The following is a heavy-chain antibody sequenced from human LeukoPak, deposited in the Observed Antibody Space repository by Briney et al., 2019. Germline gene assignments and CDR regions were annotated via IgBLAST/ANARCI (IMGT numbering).Heavy chain of an antibody. Sequence: GGSLGLSCAASGFTFSSYAMSWVRQAPGKGLEWVSAISSSGGSTYYADSVKGRFTISRDNSKNTLYLQMNGLRAEDTAVYYCAKGGSSSIVGATKVDYWGQGTLVTVSS. CDR2: ISSSGGST. CDR1: GFTFSSYA. D-gene: IGHD1-26*01. CDR3: AKGGSSSIVGATKVDY. J-gene: IGHJ4*02. V-gene: IGHV3-23*01.